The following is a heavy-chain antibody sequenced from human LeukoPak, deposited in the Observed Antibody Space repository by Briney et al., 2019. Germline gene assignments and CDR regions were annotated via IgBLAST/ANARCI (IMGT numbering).Heavy chain of an antibody. D-gene: IGHD5-24*01. CDR1: GFTFSSYS. CDR2: ISSSSSYI. V-gene: IGHV3-21*01. J-gene: IGHJ4*02. CDR3: AREQIEMAINFDY. Sequence: GGSLRLSCAASGFTFSSYSMNWVRQAPGKGLEWVSSISSSSSYIYYADSVKGRFTISRDNAKNSLYLQMNSLRAEDTAVYYCAREQIEMAINFDYWGQGTLVTVSS.